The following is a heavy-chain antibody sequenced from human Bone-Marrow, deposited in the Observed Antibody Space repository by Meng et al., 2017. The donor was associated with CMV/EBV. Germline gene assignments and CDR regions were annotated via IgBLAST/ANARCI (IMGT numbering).Heavy chain of an antibody. CDR1: GFTFSTNN. D-gene: IGHD3-3*01. J-gene: IGHJ4*02. V-gene: IGHV3-21*01. Sequence: ETLSLTCAASGFTFSTNNMNWVRQAPGKGLEWVSSISSSSAYKYYIDSVKGRFTISRDNAKNSLYLQMNSLRAEDTAVYYCASLGLRFLEWLPLDYWGQGTLVTVSS. CDR3: ASLGLRFLEWLPLDY. CDR2: ISSSSAYK.